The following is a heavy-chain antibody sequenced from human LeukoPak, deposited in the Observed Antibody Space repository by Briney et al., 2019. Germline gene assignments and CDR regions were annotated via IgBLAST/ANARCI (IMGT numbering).Heavy chain of an antibody. CDR1: GYTFTSYG. J-gene: IGHJ5*02. CDR2: ISAYNGNT. Sequence: ASVKVSCKASGYTFTSYGISWVRQAPGQGLEWMGWISAYNGNTNYAQKLQGRVTTTTDTSTSTAYMELRSLRSDDTAVYYCARDLRPYYYGSAFDPWGQGTLVTVSS. D-gene: IGHD3-10*01. V-gene: IGHV1-18*01. CDR3: ARDLRPYYYGSAFDP.